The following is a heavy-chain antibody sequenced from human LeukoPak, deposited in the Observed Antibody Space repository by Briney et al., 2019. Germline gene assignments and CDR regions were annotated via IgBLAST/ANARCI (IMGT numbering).Heavy chain of an antibody. J-gene: IGHJ6*02. CDR2: INPNSGGT. Sequence: VSCKASGYTFTGYYMHWVRQAPGQGLEWMGWINPNSGGTNYAQKFQGRVTMTRDTSISTAYMELSRLRSDDTAVYYCARDLAFDSLSDIMDVWGQGTTVTVSS. CDR3: ARDLAFDSLSDIMDV. D-gene: IGHD3-3*02. CDR1: GYTFTGYY. V-gene: IGHV1-2*02.